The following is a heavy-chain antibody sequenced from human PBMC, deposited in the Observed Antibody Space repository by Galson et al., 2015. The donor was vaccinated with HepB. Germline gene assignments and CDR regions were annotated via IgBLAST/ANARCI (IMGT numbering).Heavy chain of an antibody. J-gene: IGHJ4*02. Sequence: SLRLSCAASGFTFTNAWMNWVRQAPGKGLEWVGRIKSKTDGGTTDYAAPVKGRFTISRDDSKNTLYLQMNSLKTEDTAVYYCSTDRGFLAQRPLDYWGQGTLVTVSS. D-gene: IGHD1/OR15-1a*01. CDR2: IKSKTDGGTT. CDR3: STDRGFLAQRPLDY. V-gene: IGHV3-15*01. CDR1: GFTFTNAW.